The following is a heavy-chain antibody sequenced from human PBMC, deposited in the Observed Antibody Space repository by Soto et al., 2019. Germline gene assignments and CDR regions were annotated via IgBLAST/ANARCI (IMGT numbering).Heavy chain of an antibody. CDR2: ISYDGSNK. CDR1: GFTFSSYG. CDR3: AKDIDVYGGSFDY. Sequence: PGGSLRLSCAASGFTFSSYGMHWVRQAPGKGLEWVAVISYDGSNKYYADSVKGRFTVSRDNSKNTLYLQMNSLRAEDTAVYYCAKDIDVYGGSFDYWGQGTLVTVSS. J-gene: IGHJ4*02. D-gene: IGHD2-15*01. V-gene: IGHV3-30*18.